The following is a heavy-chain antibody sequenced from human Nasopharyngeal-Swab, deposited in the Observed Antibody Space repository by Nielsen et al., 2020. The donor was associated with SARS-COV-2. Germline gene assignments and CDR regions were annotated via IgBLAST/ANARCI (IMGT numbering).Heavy chain of an antibody. J-gene: IGHJ1*01. CDR2: IVPLFGTT. Sequence: SVKVSCKASGGTFNSFAISWVRQDPGQGLEWMGGIVPLFGTTNYAQKFQGRVTITADESTNTAYMDLSSLRSEDTAVYYCARGSSWYLVLDWGQGTLVSVPS. CDR1: GGTFNSFA. D-gene: IGHD6-13*01. CDR3: ARGSSWYLVLD. V-gene: IGHV1-69*13.